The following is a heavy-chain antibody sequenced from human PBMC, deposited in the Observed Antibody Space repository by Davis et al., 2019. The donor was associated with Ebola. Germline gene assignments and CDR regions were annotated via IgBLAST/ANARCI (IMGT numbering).Heavy chain of an antibody. Sequence: AASVKVSCKASGYTFTSYDINWVRQATGQGLEWMGWMNPNSGNTGYAQKFQGRVTMTRNTSISTAYMELSSLRSEDTAVYYCARGGYDYGDYYYYYGMDVWGQGTTVTVSS. CDR3: ARGGYDYGDYYYYYGMDV. V-gene: IGHV1-8*01. CDR2: MNPNSGNT. CDR1: GYTFTSYD. J-gene: IGHJ6*02. D-gene: IGHD4-17*01.